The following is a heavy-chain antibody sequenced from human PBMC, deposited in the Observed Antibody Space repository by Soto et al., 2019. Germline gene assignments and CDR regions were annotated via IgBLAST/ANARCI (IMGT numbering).Heavy chain of an antibody. Sequence: GESLKISCKGSGYSFTSYWIGWVRQMPGKGLEWMGIIYPGDFDTRYSPSFQGQVTISADKSISTAHLQWCSLKASDTAMYYCARLPYYDSREFDYWGQGTLVTVSS. D-gene: IGHD3-22*01. V-gene: IGHV5-51*01. CDR1: GYSFTSYW. CDR2: IYPGDFDT. CDR3: ARLPYYDSREFDY. J-gene: IGHJ4*02.